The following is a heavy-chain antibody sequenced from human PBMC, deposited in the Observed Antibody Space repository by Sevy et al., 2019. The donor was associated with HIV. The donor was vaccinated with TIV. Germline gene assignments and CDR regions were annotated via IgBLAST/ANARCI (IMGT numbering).Heavy chain of an antibody. J-gene: IGHJ4*02. D-gene: IGHD2-2*02. CDR2: INPSGGST. V-gene: IGHV1-46*03. Sequence: ASVKVSCKASGYTFTSYYMHWVRQAPGQGLEWMGIINPSGGSTSYPQKFQGRVTMTMDTSTSTVYLNLSSLRSEDSAVYYCAMSRGDIVVVPAAIFYWGQGTLVTVSS. CDR1: GYTFTSYY. CDR3: AMSRGDIVVVPAAIFY.